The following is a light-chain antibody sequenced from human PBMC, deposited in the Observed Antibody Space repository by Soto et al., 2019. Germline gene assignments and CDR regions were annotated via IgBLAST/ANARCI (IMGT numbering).Light chain of an antibody. Sequence: DIVMTQSPATLSVSPGETASLSCRASREVSTNVVWYQHTPGQSPRVLVYGASIRATGVPDRFSGSGSGTEFVLTISGLQADDLAVYYCHQYHMLPSWTFGQGTKVEMK. V-gene: IGKV3-15*01. J-gene: IGKJ1*01. CDR3: HQYHMLPSWT. CDR1: REVSTN. CDR2: GAS.